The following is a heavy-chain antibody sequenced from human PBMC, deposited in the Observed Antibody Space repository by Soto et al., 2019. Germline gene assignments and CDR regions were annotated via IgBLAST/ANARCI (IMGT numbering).Heavy chain of an antibody. CDR2: IYYSGST. J-gene: IGHJ6*03. Sequence: SETLSLTCTVSGGSISSYYWSWIRQPPGKGLEWIGYIYYSGSTNYNPSLKSRVTISVDTSKNQFSLKLSSVTAADTAVYYCATLSEYSGYDPYYYYYYMDVWGKETTVTVSS. V-gene: IGHV4-59*01. CDR1: GGSISSYY. D-gene: IGHD5-12*01. CDR3: ATLSEYSGYDPYYYYYYMDV.